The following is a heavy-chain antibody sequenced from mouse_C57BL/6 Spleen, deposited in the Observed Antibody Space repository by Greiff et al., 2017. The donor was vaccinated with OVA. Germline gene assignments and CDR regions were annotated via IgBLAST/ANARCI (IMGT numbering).Heavy chain of an antibody. J-gene: IGHJ4*01. D-gene: IGHD2-1*01. CDR2: IDPANGND. V-gene: IGHV14-3*01. CDR1: GFNIKNTY. CDR3: TRQIYYGNYDAMDY. Sequence: EVKLVESVAELVRPGASVKLSCTASGFNIKNTYMHWVKQRPEQGLEWIGRIDPANGNDKSAPKFQGKAPITADTSSNTSYLQLSSLTSDDSAIYYCTRQIYYGNYDAMDYWGQGTSVTVSS.